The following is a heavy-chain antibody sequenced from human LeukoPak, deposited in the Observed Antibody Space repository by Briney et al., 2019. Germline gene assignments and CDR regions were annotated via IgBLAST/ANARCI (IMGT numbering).Heavy chain of an antibody. J-gene: IGHJ4*02. CDR3: ARERVENQQLVGGNY. V-gene: IGHV3-66*01. CDR1: EFTFRSYE. CDR2: IYSGGST. D-gene: IGHD6-6*01. Sequence: AGALRLSCTASEFTFRSYEMNWVRQAPGKGLELVSVIYSGGSTYYADSVKGRFTISRDNSKNTLYLQMNSLRAEDTAVYYCARERVENQQLVGGNYWGQGTLVTVSS.